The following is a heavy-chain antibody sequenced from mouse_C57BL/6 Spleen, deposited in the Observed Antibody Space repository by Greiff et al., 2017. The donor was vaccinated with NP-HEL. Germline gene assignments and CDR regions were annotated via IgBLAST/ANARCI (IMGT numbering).Heavy chain of an antibody. CDR1: GYSITSGYY. Sequence: LQQSGPGLVKPSQSLSLTCSVTGYSITSGYYWNWIRQFPGNKLEWMGYISYDGSNNYNPSLKNRISITRDTSKNQFFLKLNSVTTEDTATYYCASWFAYWGQGTLVTVSA. CDR2: ISYDGSN. J-gene: IGHJ3*01. CDR3: ASWFAY. V-gene: IGHV3-6*01.